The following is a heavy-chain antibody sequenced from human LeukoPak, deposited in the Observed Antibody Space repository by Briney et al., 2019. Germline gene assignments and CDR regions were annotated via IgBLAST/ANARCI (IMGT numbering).Heavy chain of an antibody. CDR1: GGSISSGDYY. CDR2: IYYSGGT. Sequence: SETLSLTCTVSGGSISSGDYYWSWIRQPPGKGLEWIGYIYYSGGTDYNLSLKSRVTISVDTSKNQFSLKLSSVTAADTAVYYCARAWYNWKAFDYWGQGTLVTVSS. J-gene: IGHJ4*02. CDR3: ARAWYNWKAFDY. D-gene: IGHD1-1*01. V-gene: IGHV4-30-4*01.